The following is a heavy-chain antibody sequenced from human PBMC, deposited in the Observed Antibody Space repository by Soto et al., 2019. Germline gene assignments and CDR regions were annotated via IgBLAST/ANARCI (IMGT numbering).Heavy chain of an antibody. J-gene: IGHJ6*02. D-gene: IGHD3-3*01. CDR2: ITSSSSTI. CDR1: GFTFSSYS. CDR3: ARGGITIFGVVYGMDV. Sequence: PGGSLRLSCAASGFTFSSYSMNWVRQAPGKGLEWVSFITSSSSTIYYADSVKGRFTISRDNAKNSLYLQMNSLRDEDTAVYYCARGGITIFGVVYGMDVWGQGTTVTVSS. V-gene: IGHV3-48*02.